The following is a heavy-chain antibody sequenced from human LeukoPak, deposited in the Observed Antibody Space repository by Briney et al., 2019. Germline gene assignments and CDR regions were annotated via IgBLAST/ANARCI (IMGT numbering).Heavy chain of an antibody. V-gene: IGHV3-30*18. CDR2: ISYDGTNK. D-gene: IGHD4-23*01. J-gene: IGHJ4*02. CDR3: AKSDLNYGGNPDY. CDR1: GFTFSSYG. Sequence: GGSLRLSCAASGFTFSSYGMHWVRQAPGKGLEWVAVISYDGTNKYYADSVKGRFTISRDNSKNTLYLQMNSLRAEDTAVYYCAKSDLNYGGNPDYWGQGTLVTVSS.